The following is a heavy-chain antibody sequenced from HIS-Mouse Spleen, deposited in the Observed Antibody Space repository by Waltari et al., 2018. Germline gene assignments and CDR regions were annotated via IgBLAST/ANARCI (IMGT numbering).Heavy chain of an antibody. V-gene: IGHV4-34*01. J-gene: IGHJ3*02. CDR1: GGSFSGYY. CDR3: AREGYSSSTSAFDI. CDR2: INHSGST. Sequence: QVQLQQWGAGLLKPSETLSLTCAVYGGSFSGYYWSWIRQPPGKGLEWIGEINHSGSTNYNPSLKSRVTISVDTSKNQFSLKLSSVTAADTAVYYCAREGYSSSTSAFDIWGQGTMVTVSS. D-gene: IGHD6-6*01.